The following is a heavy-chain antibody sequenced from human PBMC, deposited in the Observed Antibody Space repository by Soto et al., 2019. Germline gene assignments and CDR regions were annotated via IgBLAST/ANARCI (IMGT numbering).Heavy chain of an antibody. Sequence: PGGSLRLSCAASGFTFSSYAMSWVRQAPGKGLEWVSAISGSGGSTYYADSVKGRFTISRDNSKNTLYLQMNSLRAEDTAVYYCAKDQRWELLNFYYYYGMDVWGQGTTVTVSS. V-gene: IGHV3-23*01. CDR1: GFTFSSYA. CDR2: ISGSGGST. CDR3: AKDQRWELLNFYYYYGMDV. D-gene: IGHD1-26*01. J-gene: IGHJ6*02.